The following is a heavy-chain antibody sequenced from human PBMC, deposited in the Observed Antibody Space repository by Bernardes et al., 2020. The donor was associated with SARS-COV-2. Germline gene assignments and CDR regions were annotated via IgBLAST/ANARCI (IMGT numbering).Heavy chain of an antibody. Sequence: TLSLTCALSGDSMNSSYWWTWVRQPPGKGLEWVGEINHIGRTNYNPSLKGRLTISIEKSKNRFSLRLTSVTAADTAVYYCARIFSPRPMDLWGQGTMVTVSS. J-gene: IGHJ3*01. CDR2: INHIGRT. V-gene: IGHV4-4*02. CDR3: ARIFSPRPMDL. CDR1: GDSMNSSYW. D-gene: IGHD2-2*01.